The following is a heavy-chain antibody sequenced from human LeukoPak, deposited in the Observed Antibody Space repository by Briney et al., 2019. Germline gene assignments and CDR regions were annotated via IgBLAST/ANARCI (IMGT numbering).Heavy chain of an antibody. CDR3: ARDYGDPGYYYYGMDV. D-gene: IGHD4-17*01. CDR2: IKQDGSDK. CDR1: GFTFSSYW. J-gene: IGHJ6*02. V-gene: IGHV3-7*01. Sequence: GGSLRLSCAASGFTFSSYWMSWVRQAPGKGLEWVANIKQDGSDKYYVDSVKGRFTISRDNAKNSLYLQMNSLRAEDTAVYYCARDYGDPGYYYYGMDVWGQGTTVTVSS.